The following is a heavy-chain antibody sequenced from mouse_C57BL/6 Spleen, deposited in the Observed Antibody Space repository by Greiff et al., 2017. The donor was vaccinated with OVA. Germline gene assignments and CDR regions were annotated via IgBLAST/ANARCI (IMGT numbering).Heavy chain of an antibody. V-gene: IGHV5-16*01. CDR3: ARAGSSYWYFDV. D-gene: IGHD1-1*01. CDR2: INYDGSST. Sequence: EVKLMESEGGLVQPGSSMKLSCTASGFTFSDYYMAWVRQVPEKGLEWVANINYDGSSTYYLDSLKSRFIISRDNATNILYLQMSSLKSEDTATYYCARAGSSYWYFDVWGTGTTVTVSS. CDR1: GFTFSDYY. J-gene: IGHJ1*03.